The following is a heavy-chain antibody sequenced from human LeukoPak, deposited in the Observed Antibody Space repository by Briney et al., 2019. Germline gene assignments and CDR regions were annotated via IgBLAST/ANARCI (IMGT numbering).Heavy chain of an antibody. Sequence: SETLSLTCTVSGGSISNYYWSWIRQPPGKGLEWIGYINYSGSTNFNPSLKSRVTISVDTSKNQFSLKLSSVTAADTAVYYCAREYYYGSGSYYDYRGQGTLVTVSS. V-gene: IGHV4-59*01. CDR1: GGSISNYY. CDR2: INYSGST. J-gene: IGHJ4*02. CDR3: AREYYYGSGSYYDY. D-gene: IGHD3-10*01.